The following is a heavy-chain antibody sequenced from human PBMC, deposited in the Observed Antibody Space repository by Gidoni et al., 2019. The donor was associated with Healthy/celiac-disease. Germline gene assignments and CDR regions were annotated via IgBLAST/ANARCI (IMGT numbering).Heavy chain of an antibody. CDR3: ARVDYYGSGSYYNGVDY. CDR1: GFTFDDYG. V-gene: IGHV3-20*04. D-gene: IGHD3-10*01. J-gene: IGHJ4*02. CDR2: INWNGGST. Sequence: EVQLVESGGGVVRPGGSLRLSCAASGFTFDDYGMSWVRQAPGKGLEWVSGINWNGGSTGYADSVKGRFTISRDNAKNSLYLQMNRLRAEDTALYYCARVDYYGSGSYYNGVDYWGQGTLVTVSS.